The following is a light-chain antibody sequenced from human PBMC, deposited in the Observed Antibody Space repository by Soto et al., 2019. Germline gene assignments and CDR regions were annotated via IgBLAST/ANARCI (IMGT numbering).Light chain of an antibody. CDR2: AAS. Sequence: DIQMTQSPSSLSASVGDRVTITCRASQGIRNELGWYQQKPGKAPKRLIYAASSLQSGVPSRFSGSGSGTEFTLTISSLQPEDFATYYCLQHYGYPWLFGQGTKVEIK. CDR1: QGIRNE. CDR3: LQHYGYPWL. J-gene: IGKJ1*01. V-gene: IGKV1-17*01.